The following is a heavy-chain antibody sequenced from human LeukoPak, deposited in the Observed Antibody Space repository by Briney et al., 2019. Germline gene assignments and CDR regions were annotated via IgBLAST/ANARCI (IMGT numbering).Heavy chain of an antibody. CDR2: ISGSGGST. V-gene: IGHV3-23*01. CDR1: GFTFSSYA. Sequence: GGSLRLSCAASGFTFSSYAMSWVRQAPGKGLEWVSAISGSGGSTYYADSVKGRFTISRDNSKNTLYLQMNSLRAEDTAVYYCANCIVGATDAFDIRGQGTMVTVSS. D-gene: IGHD1-26*01. J-gene: IGHJ3*02. CDR3: ANCIVGATDAFDI.